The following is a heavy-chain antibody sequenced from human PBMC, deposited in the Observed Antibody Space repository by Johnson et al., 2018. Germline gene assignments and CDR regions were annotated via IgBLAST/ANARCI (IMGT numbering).Heavy chain of an antibody. CDR3: ASLPASIAAAVTFDLCFQR. V-gene: IGHV5-51*01. CDR1: GYSFTSYW. Sequence: VQLVQSGAEVKKPGESLRISCKGSGYSFTSYWIGWVRQMPGKGLEWMGIIYPGDSDTRYSPSFQGQVTISADKSISTAYLQWSSLKASATAMYYRASLPASIAAAVTFDLCFQRWGQGTLVTVSS. J-gene: IGHJ1*01. D-gene: IGHD6-13*01. CDR2: IYPGDSDT.